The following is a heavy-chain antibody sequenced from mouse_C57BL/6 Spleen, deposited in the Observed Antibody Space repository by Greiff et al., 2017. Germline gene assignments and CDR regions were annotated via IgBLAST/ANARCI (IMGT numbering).Heavy chain of an antibody. J-gene: IGHJ1*03. CDR3: TRRGGSHWYFDV. CDR2: IDPETGGT. D-gene: IGHD1-1*01. CDR1: GYTFTDYE. V-gene: IGHV1-15*01. Sequence: VQLQQSGAGLVRPGASVTLSCKASGYTFTDYEMHWVKQTPVHGLEWIGAIDPETGGTAYNQKFKGKAILTADKSSSTAYMELRSLTSEDSAVYYCTRRGGSHWYFDVWGTGTTVTVSS.